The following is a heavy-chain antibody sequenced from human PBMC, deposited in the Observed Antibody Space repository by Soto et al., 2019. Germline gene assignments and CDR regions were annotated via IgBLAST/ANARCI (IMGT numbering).Heavy chain of an antibody. D-gene: IGHD6-6*01. J-gene: IGHJ5*02. Sequence: SVKVSCKASGFTFTSSAVQWVRQARGQRLEWIGWIVVGSGNTNYAQKFQERVTITRDMSTSTAYMELSSLRSEDTAVYYCAAAAGIAARPIRFDPWGQGTLVTVSS. CDR1: GFTFTSSA. V-gene: IGHV1-58*01. CDR2: IVVGSGNT. CDR3: AAAAGIAARPIRFDP.